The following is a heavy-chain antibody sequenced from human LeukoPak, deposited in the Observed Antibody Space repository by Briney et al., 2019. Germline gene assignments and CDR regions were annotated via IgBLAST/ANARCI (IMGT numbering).Heavy chain of an antibody. J-gene: IGHJ4*02. CDR2: IYYSGST. CDR1: GDSISGYY. CDR3: ARQEYSSSWYDY. Sequence: SETLSLTCTVSGDSISGYYWSWIRQPPGKGLEWIGYIYYSGSTNYNPSLKSRVTISIDTSKNQFSLKLSSVTAADTAVYYCARQEYSSSWYDYWGQGTLVTVSS. D-gene: IGHD6-13*01. V-gene: IGHV4-59*08.